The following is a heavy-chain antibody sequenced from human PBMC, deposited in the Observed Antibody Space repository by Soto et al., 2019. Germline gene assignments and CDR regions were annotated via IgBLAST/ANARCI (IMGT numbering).Heavy chain of an antibody. Sequence: PSETLSLTCAVYGGSVGGYYWSWVRQPPGKGLEWIGYIYHSGRTYYNPSLKSRVTFSVDTSKNQFSLKLSSVSAADTAVYYCAGGFDYWGQGTLVTVSS. CDR1: GGSVGGYY. J-gene: IGHJ4*02. CDR2: IYHSGRT. CDR3: AGGFDY. V-gene: IGHV4-30-4*08. D-gene: IGHD3-16*01.